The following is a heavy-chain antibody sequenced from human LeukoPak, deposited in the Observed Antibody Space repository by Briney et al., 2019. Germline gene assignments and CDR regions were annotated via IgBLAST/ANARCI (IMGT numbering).Heavy chain of an antibody. V-gene: IGHV4-4*07. CDR1: GGSISSYY. CDR2: IYTSGST. D-gene: IGHD4-17*01. CDR3: ARASFDYGDYVSAFDI. J-gene: IGHJ3*02. Sequence: SETLSLTCTVSGGSISSYYWSWIRQPAGKGLEWIGRIYTSGSTNYNPSLKSRVTMSVDTSESQFSLKLSSVTAADTAVYYCARASFDYGDYVSAFDIWGQGTMVTVSS.